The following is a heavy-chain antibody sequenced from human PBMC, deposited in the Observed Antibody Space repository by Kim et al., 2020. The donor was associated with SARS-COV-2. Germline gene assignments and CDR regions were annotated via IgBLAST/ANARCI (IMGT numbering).Heavy chain of an antibody. Sequence: SETLSLTCTVSGGSISSYYWSWIRQPPGKGLEWIGYIYYSGSTNYNPSLKSRVTISVDTSKNQFSLKLSSVTAADTAVYYCARMSSGNAYWGQGTLVTVS. CDR2: IYYSGST. D-gene: IGHD1-26*01. V-gene: IGHV4-59*01. J-gene: IGHJ4*02. CDR1: GGSISSYY. CDR3: ARMSSGNAY.